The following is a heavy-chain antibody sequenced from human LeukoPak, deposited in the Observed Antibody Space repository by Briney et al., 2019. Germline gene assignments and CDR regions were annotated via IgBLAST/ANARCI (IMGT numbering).Heavy chain of an antibody. Sequence: PGGSLRLSCAASGFTFDDYAMQWVRQAPGKGLEGVSGISWSSCSIGYADSVRGRFPISRANAKNSLYLQMNSLRAEDTALYYCAKGQFFDYWGQGTLVTVSS. CDR2: ISWSSCSI. V-gene: IGHV3-9*01. CDR1: GFTFDDYA. CDR3: AKGQFFDY. J-gene: IGHJ4*02.